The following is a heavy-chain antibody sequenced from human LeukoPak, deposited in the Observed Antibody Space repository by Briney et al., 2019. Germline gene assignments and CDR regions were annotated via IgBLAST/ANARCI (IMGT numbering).Heavy chain of an antibody. Sequence: SETLSLTCAVYGGSFSGYYWSWIRQPPGKGLEWIGEINHSGSTNYNPSLKSRVTISVDTSKNQFSLKLSSVTAADTAVYYCARVRRGKKGAIAYYFDYWGQGTLVTVSS. J-gene: IGHJ4*02. D-gene: IGHD1-26*01. CDR1: GGSFSGYY. CDR3: ARVRRGKKGAIAYYFDY. V-gene: IGHV4-34*01. CDR2: INHSGST.